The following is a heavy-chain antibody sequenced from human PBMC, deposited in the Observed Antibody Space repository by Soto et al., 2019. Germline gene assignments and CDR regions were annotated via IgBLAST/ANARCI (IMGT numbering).Heavy chain of an antibody. CDR2: IISTSAYV. V-gene: IGHV3-21*01. CDR3: SSALSGSSY. Sequence: RGSLRLSCAATGFPFGSYNMNWVRQAPGKGLDWVSSIISTSAYVHYSASVKGRFTISRGKSKNSVYLQMTVLMVNDTGMYYCSSALSGSSYGGRGTSATASS. J-gene: IGHJ4*02. D-gene: IGHD3-10*01. CDR1: GFPFGSYN.